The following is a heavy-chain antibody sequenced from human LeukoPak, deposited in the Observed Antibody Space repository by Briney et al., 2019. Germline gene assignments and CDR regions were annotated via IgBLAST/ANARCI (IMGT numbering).Heavy chain of an antibody. V-gene: IGHV4-39*07. CDR2: IYYSGST. J-gene: IGHJ5*02. CDR1: GGSISSSSYY. CDR3: ARDQYMTTSWFDP. D-gene: IGHD4-11*01. Sequence: SETLSLTCTVSGGSISSSSYYWGWIRQPPGKGLEWIGSIYYSGSTYYNPSLKSRVTISVDTSKNQFSLKLSSVTAADTAVYYCARDQYMTTSWFDPWGQGTLVTVSS.